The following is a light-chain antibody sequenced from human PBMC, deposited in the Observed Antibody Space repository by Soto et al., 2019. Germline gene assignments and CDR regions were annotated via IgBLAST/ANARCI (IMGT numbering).Light chain of an antibody. CDR1: RSISGW. CDR3: QQYESYSPWT. V-gene: IGKV1-5*01. CDR2: DAS. J-gene: IGKJ1*01. Sequence: DIQMTQSPSTLSASVGDRVTITCRASRSISGWLAWYQQKPGKAPKLLIYDASSLESGVPPRFSGSRSGTKFTLTISSLQPDDFATYYCQQYESYSPWTFGQGTKVEIK.